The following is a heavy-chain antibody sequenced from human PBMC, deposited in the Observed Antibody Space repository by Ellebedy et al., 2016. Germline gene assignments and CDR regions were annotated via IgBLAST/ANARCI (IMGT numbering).Heavy chain of an antibody. Sequence: GGSLRLSCAASGFTFSSYSMNWVRQAPGKGLEWVSSISSSSSYIYYADSVKGRFTISRDNAKNSLYLQMNSLRAEDTAVYYCARDPSYGSSWYRYFDYWGQGTLVTVSS. CDR1: GFTFSSYS. J-gene: IGHJ4*02. CDR3: ARDPSYGSSWYRYFDY. V-gene: IGHV3-21*01. D-gene: IGHD6-13*01. CDR2: ISSSSSYI.